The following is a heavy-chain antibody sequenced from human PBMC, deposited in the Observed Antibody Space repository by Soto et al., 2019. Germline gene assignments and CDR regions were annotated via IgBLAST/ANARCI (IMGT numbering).Heavy chain of an antibody. J-gene: IGHJ4*02. D-gene: IGHD3-10*01. CDR2: ISDDGSNK. CDR3: ARDHMVQGAIDY. CDR1: GFTFSSYA. Sequence: QVQLVESGGGVVQPGRSLRLSCAASGFTFSSYAMNWVRQAPGTGLEWVTIISDDGSNKFYADSLKGRFPISRDNSKNTLYLQMNSLRVEDTAVYYCARDHMVQGAIDYWGQGILVTVSS. V-gene: IGHV3-30-3*01.